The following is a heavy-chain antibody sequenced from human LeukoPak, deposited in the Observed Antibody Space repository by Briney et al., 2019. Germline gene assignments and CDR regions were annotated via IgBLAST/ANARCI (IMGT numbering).Heavy chain of an antibody. CDR3: AKDSGYSSSWYPFDY. CDR1: GVTFSSYA. D-gene: IGHD6-13*01. J-gene: IGHJ4*02. CDR2: ISGSGGST. Sequence: GGSLRLSCAASGVTFSSYAMSWVRQAPGKGLEWVSDISGSGGSTYYAGSVKGRFIISRDNSKNTLYLQIDSLRAEDTAVYYCAKDSGYSSSWYPFDYWGQGTLVTVSS. V-gene: IGHV3-23*01.